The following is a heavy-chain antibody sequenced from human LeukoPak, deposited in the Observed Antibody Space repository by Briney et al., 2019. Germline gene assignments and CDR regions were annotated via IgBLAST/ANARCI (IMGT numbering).Heavy chain of an antibody. CDR3: ARGGYDFVYYYYGMDV. CDR1: GYTFTGYY. D-gene: IGHD3-3*01. Sequence: ASVTVPCKASGYTFTGYYMHWVRQAPGQGLEWMGRINPNSGGTNYAQRFQGRVTMTRDTSISTAYMELSRLRSDDTAVYYCARGGYDFVYYYYGMDVWGQGTTVTVSS. J-gene: IGHJ6*02. CDR2: INPNSGGT. V-gene: IGHV1-2*06.